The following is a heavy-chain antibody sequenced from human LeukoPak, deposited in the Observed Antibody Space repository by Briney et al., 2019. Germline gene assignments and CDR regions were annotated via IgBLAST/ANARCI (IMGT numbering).Heavy chain of an antibody. D-gene: IGHD3-10*01. CDR3: ARPPSGEYYFDY. CDR1: GGSISSSSYY. Sequence: SETLSLTCTVSGGSISSSSYYWGWIRQPPGKGLEWIGSIYYSGSTYYNPSLKSRVTISVDTSKNQFSLKLSSVTAADTAVYYCARPPSGEYYFDYWGQGTLSPSPQ. CDR2: IYYSGST. J-gene: IGHJ4*02. V-gene: IGHV4-39*01.